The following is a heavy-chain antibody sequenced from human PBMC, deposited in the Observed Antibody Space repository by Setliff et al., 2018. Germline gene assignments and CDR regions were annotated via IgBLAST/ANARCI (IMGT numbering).Heavy chain of an antibody. J-gene: IGHJ2*01. Sequence: SVKVSCKASGGSFNNYPISWVRQAPGHGLEWMGGIIPMFRTGKYAQRFRGRVSFSADISTGTVFMDLSSLESEDTAVYYCVRVRRGGYHSIYWSFDLWGRGTLVTVSS. CDR1: GGSFNNYP. CDR3: VRVRRGGYHSIYWSFDL. V-gene: IGHV1-69*06. D-gene: IGHD1-26*01. CDR2: IIPMFRTG.